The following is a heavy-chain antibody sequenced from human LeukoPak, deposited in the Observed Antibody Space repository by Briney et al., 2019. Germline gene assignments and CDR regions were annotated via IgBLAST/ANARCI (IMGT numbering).Heavy chain of an antibody. V-gene: IGHV1-46*01. J-gene: IGHJ4*02. D-gene: IGHD5-24*01. CDR1: GYIFTSYY. CDR3: ARGGDGYNP. Sequence: ASVKVSCKASGYIFTSYYMHWVRQAPGQGLEWMGIINPSGGGTSYPQKFQGRVTMTRDTSTSTAYMGLSGLRSEDTAVYYCARGGDGYNPWGQGTLVTVSS. CDR2: INPSGGGT.